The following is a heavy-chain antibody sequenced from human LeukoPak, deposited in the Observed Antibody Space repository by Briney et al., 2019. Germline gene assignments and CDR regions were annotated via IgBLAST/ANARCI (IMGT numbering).Heavy chain of an antibody. J-gene: IGHJ4*02. D-gene: IGHD3-3*01. Sequence: PSETLSLTCAVYGGSFSGYYWSWIRQPPGKGLEWIGEINHSGSTNYNPSLKSRVTISVDTSKNQFSLKLSSVTAADTAVYYCARVNYDFWSGYYAARQTFDYWGQGTLVTVSS. CDR1: GGSFSGYY. CDR2: INHSGST. V-gene: IGHV4-34*01. CDR3: ARVNYDFWSGYYAARQTFDY.